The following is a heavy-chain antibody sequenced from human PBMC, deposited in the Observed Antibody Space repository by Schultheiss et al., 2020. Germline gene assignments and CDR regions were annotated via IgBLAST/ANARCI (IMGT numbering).Heavy chain of an antibody. CDR1: GGSVSGGNYY. Sequence: SETLSLTCTVSGGSVSGGNYYWSWIRQPPGKGLEWIGEINHSGSTNYNPSLKSRVTISVDKSKNQFSLKLSSVTAADTAVYYCARAGLGMYYYYGLDVWGQGTTVTVSS. J-gene: IGHJ6*02. CDR3: ARAGLGMYYYYGLDV. D-gene: IGHD3-10*01. V-gene: IGHV4-39*07. CDR2: INHSGST.